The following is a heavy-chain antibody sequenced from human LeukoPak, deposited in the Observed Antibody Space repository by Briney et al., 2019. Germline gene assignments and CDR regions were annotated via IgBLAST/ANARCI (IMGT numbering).Heavy chain of an antibody. J-gene: IGHJ4*02. V-gene: IGHV5-10-1*01. CDR1: GYSFTSHW. Sequence: GESLKISCKGSGYSFTSHWISWVHQTPDKGLEWLGRIDPRDSYPNYSPSFQGHVTISDDRSISTVYLQWSGLRASDTAMYYCARRSYDSGSYDYWGQGTLVTVSS. D-gene: IGHD3-10*01. CDR2: IDPRDSYP. CDR3: ARRSYDSGSYDY.